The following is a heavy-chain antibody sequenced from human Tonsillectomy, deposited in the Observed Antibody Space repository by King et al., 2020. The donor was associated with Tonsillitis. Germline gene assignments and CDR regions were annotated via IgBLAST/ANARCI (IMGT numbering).Heavy chain of an antibody. J-gene: IGHJ4*02. Sequence: VQLVESGGGLVQPGGSLRLSCAASGFSFGSFDMSWVRQAPGKGLEWVTAITDSGENSYYTTSVKGRFITSRDHSKNTLHLQMNSLRAEDTAIYYCAQYCSGGNCFHGAKWGQGTLVTVSS. CDR2: ITDSGENS. CDR1: GFSFGSFD. D-gene: IGHD2-15*01. CDR3: AQYCSGGNCFHGAK. V-gene: IGHV3-23*04.